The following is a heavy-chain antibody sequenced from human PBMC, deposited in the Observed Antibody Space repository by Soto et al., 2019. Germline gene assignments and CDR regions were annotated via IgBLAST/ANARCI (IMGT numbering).Heavy chain of an antibody. J-gene: IGHJ4*02. Sequence: ASVKVPCKASGYTFTSNDINWVRQASGQGLEWMGWMNPNTGGSGYAQDFQGRITMTRDTATSTAYMELTSLRSDGTAVYYCARGGPAAGYDLWGQGTLVTVSS. D-gene: IGHD6-13*01. V-gene: IGHV1-8*01. CDR2: MNPNTGGS. CDR3: ARGGPAAGYDL. CDR1: GYTFTSND.